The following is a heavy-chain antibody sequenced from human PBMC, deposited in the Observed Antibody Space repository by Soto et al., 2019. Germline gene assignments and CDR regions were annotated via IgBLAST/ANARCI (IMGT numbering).Heavy chain of an antibody. V-gene: IGHV3-30-3*01. CDR2: ISDDGTNK. J-gene: IGHJ5*02. CDR1: GFTFSTYA. Sequence: QVHLVESGGGVVQPGRSLRLSCAASGFTFSTYAMHWVRQAPGKGLEWVETISDDGTNKYYAGSVKGRFTISRDNSKDTLYLQMNSLRAEDTAVYYCPREGHVDWFDPWGQGTLVTVFS. CDR3: PREGHVDWFDP.